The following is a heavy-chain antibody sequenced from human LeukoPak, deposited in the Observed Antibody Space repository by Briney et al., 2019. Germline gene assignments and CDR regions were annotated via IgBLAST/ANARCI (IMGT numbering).Heavy chain of an antibody. CDR2: INHSGST. D-gene: IGHD3-3*01. CDR3: ARGLGVANYYYYGMDV. V-gene: IGHV4-34*01. J-gene: IGHJ6*02. CDR1: GGSFSTYY. Sequence: SETLSLTCAVYGGSFSTYYWSWIRQPPGKGLVWIGEINHSGSTNYNPSLKSRVTISVDTSKNQFSLKLSSVTAADTAVYYCARGLGVANYYYYGMDVWGQGTTVTVSS.